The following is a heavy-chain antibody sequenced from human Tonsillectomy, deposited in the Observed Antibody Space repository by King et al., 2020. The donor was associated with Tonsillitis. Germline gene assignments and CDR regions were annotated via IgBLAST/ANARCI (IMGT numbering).Heavy chain of an antibody. CDR3: ARVPDY. J-gene: IGHJ4*02. CDR2: IYYSGST. CDR1: GGYISSSSYY. Sequence: QLQESGPGLVKPSETLSLTCTVSGGYISSSSYYWAWIRQPPGKGLEWIGSIYYSGSTYYNLSLKSRVTISVDTSNNQFSLKLTSVTAADTAVYYCARVPDYWGQGTLVTVSS. V-gene: IGHV4-39*07.